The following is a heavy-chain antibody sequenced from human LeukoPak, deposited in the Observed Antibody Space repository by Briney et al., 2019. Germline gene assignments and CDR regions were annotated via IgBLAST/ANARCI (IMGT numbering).Heavy chain of an antibody. CDR1: GYTFTSYG. V-gene: IGHV1-2*02. D-gene: IGHD5-18*01. J-gene: IGHJ4*02. Sequence: ASVKVSCKASGYTFTSYGISWVRQAPGQGLEWMGWISTDSGDTNFAQKFQGRVTMTRDTSIRTAYMELSRLRSDDTAVYYCARVLPLWLRDGGYFDYWGQGTLVTVSS. CDR2: ISTDSGDT. CDR3: ARVLPLWLRDGGYFDY.